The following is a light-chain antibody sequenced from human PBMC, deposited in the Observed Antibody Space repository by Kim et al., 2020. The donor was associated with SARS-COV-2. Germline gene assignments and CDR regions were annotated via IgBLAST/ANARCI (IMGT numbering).Light chain of an antibody. V-gene: IGLV3-21*04. Sequence: SSELTQPPSVSVAPGKTARITCGGNNVESKSVHWYQQKPGQAPVLVIYYDSDRPSGIPERFAGSNSGNTATLTLSRVEAGDEADYYCQVWDGYSDHVVFGGGTQLTVL. CDR2: YDS. CDR3: QVWDGYSDHVV. CDR1: NVESKS. J-gene: IGLJ2*01.